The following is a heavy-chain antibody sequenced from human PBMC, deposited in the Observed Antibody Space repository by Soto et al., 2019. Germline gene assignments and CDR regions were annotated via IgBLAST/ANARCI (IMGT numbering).Heavy chain of an antibody. CDR3: ARIWYYYGSGSYGLDY. CDR2: IIPIFGTA. D-gene: IGHD3-10*01. CDR1: GGTFSSYA. Sequence: QVQLVQSGAEVKKPGSSVKVSCKASGGTFSSYAISWVRQAPGQGLEWMGGIIPIFGTANYAQKFQGRVTITADKSTSTAYMELSRLRSEDTAVYYCARIWYYYGSGSYGLDYWGQGTLVTVSS. J-gene: IGHJ4*02. V-gene: IGHV1-69*06.